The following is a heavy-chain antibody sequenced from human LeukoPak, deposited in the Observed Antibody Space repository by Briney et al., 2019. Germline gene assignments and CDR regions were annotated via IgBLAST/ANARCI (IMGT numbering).Heavy chain of an antibody. CDR1: GGSFSGYY. CDR2: INHSGST. V-gene: IGHV4-34*01. D-gene: IGHD2-2*02. Sequence: PSETLSLTCAVYGGSFSGYYWSWIRQPPGKGLEWIGEINHSGSTNYNPSLKSRVTIPVDTSKNQFSLKLSSVTAADTAVYYCARGGPQGYTYWGQGMLVTVSS. J-gene: IGHJ4*02. CDR3: ARGGPQGYTY.